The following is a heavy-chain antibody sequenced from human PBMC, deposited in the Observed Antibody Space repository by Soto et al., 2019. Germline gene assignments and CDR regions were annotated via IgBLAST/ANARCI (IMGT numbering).Heavy chain of an antibody. D-gene: IGHD2-21*02. CDR2: IKSETDGGTT. J-gene: IGHJ4*02. CDR3: TTDPLYCGGDCYFDY. CDR1: GLNFSNAW. Sequence: PGGSLRLSCAASGLNFSNAWMNWVRQAPGKGLEWVGRIKSETDGGTTDYAAPVKGRFTISRDDSKNTLYLQMNSLKTEDTAVYYCTTDPLYCGGDCYFDYWGQGTLVTVSS. V-gene: IGHV3-15*07.